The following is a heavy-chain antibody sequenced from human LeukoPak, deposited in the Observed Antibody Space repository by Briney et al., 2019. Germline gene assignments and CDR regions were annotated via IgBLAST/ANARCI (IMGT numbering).Heavy chain of an antibody. Sequence: GGSLRLSCTASGFTFSSTWMHWVRQAPGKGLVWVSRINSDGSSTIYADSVKGRFTISRDNAKNTLYLQMNSLSAEDTALYYCAREGIAVAGALLVVWGQGTLVTVSS. D-gene: IGHD6-19*01. J-gene: IGHJ4*02. V-gene: IGHV3-74*01. CDR1: GFTFSSTW. CDR3: AREGIAVAGALLVV. CDR2: INSDGSST.